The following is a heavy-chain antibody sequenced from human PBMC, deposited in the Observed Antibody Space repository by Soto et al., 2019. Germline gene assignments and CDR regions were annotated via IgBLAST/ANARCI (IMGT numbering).Heavy chain of an antibody. CDR1: GFTFSSYA. Sequence: GGSLRLSCAASGFTFSSYAMSWVRQAPGKGLEWVSAISGSGGSTYYADSGKGRFTISRENSKNTLYLQMNSLRAEDTDVYYCAKDYCSSTSCYTKPPPYYYYMDVWGKGTTVTVS. CDR2: ISGSGGST. D-gene: IGHD2-2*02. V-gene: IGHV3-23*01. CDR3: AKDYCSSTSCYTKPPPYYYYMDV. J-gene: IGHJ6*03.